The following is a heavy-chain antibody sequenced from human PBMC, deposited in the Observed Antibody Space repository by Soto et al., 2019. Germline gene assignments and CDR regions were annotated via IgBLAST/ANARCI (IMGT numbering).Heavy chain of an antibody. CDR1: CGSISSYY. J-gene: IGHJ6*02. V-gene: IGHV4-59*01. D-gene: IGHD3-10*01. Sequence: SETLSLTCTFSCGSISSYYWSCIRQPPGNGLDWIGYIYYSGSTNYNPSLKSRFTISVDTSKNQFSLKLSSVTAADTAVYYCARDRPIYGSGSYYEGTYYYYYYGMDVWGQGTTVTVSS. CDR3: ARDRPIYGSGSYYEGTYYYYYYGMDV. CDR2: IYYSGST.